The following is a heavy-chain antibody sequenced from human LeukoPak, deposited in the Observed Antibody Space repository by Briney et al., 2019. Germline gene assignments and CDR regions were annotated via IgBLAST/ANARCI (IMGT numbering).Heavy chain of an antibody. J-gene: IGHJ6*02. Sequence: GGSLRLSCAASGFTFSSYAMHWVRQAPGKGLEWVAVIPYDGSNKYYADSVKGRFTISRDNSKNTLYLQMNSLRAEDTAVYYCARDRVPSSSWLYYYYYGMDVWGQGTTVTVSS. CDR2: IPYDGSNK. CDR1: GFTFSSYA. D-gene: IGHD6-13*01. V-gene: IGHV3-30-3*01. CDR3: ARDRVPSSSWLYYYYYGMDV.